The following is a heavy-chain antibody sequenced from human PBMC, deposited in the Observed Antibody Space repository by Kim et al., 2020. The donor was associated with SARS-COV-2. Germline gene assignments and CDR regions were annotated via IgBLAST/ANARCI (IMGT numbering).Heavy chain of an antibody. Sequence: SVSTNCNPSLKGRVTISVDTSKNQFSLKLSSVTAADTAVYYCARGGHIRYWGQGTLVTVSS. J-gene: IGHJ4*02. D-gene: IGHD2-21*01. CDR2: SVST. CDR3: ARGGHIRY. V-gene: IGHV4-34*01.